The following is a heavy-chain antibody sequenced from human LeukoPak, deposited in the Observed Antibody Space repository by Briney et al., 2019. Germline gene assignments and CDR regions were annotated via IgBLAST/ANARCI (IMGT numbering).Heavy chain of an antibody. Sequence: GASVKVSCKASGYIFTGYYMHWVRQAPGQGLEWMGWINPNSGDTNYAQKFQGRVTMTRDTSISTAYMELSRLRSDDTAVYYRARVRYRLAETYIDYWGQGTLVTVSS. V-gene: IGHV1-2*02. D-gene: IGHD3-16*01. CDR1: GYIFTGYY. CDR2: INPNSGDT. CDR3: ARVRYRLAETYIDY. J-gene: IGHJ4*02.